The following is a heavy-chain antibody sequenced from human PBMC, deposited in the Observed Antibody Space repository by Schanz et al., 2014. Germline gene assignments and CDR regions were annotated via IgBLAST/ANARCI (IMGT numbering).Heavy chain of an antibody. V-gene: IGHV3-23*01. CDR1: GLIFSSYA. Sequence: EVQLLESGGGLVQPGGSLKLSCAASGLIFSSYAMSWVRQAPGKGLEWVSLISDSGDTAYYADSVKGRFTISRDNSKNTLYLQMNSLRAEDTAVYHCVSSGSYSSYAFWGQGTLVTVSS. D-gene: IGHD3-10*01. CDR2: ISDSGDTA. J-gene: IGHJ4*02. CDR3: VSSGSYSSYAF.